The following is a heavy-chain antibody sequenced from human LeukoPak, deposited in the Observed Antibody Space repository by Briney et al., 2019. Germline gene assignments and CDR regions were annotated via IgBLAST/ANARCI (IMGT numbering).Heavy chain of an antibody. Sequence: PSETLSLTCTVSGGSISSSSYYWGWIRQPPGKGLEWIGSIYYSGSTYYNPSLKSRVTISVDTSKNQFSLKLSSVTAADTAVYYCARDSPVAGTVDYWGQGTLVTVSS. CDR3: ARDSPVAGTVDY. CDR1: GGSISSSSYY. D-gene: IGHD6-19*01. J-gene: IGHJ4*02. CDR2: IYYSGST. V-gene: IGHV4-39*07.